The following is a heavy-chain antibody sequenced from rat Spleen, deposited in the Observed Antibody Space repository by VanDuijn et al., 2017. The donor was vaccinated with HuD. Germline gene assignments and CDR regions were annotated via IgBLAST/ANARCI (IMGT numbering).Heavy chain of an antibody. CDR3: GRPNQLGGYWYFDF. CDR2: FWAGGGT. D-gene: IGHD3-4*01. J-gene: IGHJ1*01. CDR1: GFSLTSYP. Sequence: QVQLKESGPGLVQPSQTLSLTCTVSGFSLTSYPVSWVRQPPGKSPMWMGTFWAGGGTDLHWTVRSRLSISRDTSTSQVFLKMSSLQPEDTGTYYCGRPNQLGGYWYFDFWGPGIMVTVSS. V-gene: IGHV2-72*01.